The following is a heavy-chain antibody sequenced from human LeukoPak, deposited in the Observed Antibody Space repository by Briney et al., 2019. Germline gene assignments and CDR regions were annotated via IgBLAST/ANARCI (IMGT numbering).Heavy chain of an antibody. D-gene: IGHD2-2*01. CDR2: ISSSGGTR. J-gene: IGHJ4*02. V-gene: IGHV3-48*03. CDR3: STLTVASTFDY. Sequence: PGGSLRLSCAASGFAFSHYEMYWLRQAPGKGPEWVSYISSSGGTRYHADSVKGRFTISRDNAKNSLYLQMNSLRAEDTAVYYCSTLTVASTFDYWGQGTLVTVSS. CDR1: GFAFSHYE.